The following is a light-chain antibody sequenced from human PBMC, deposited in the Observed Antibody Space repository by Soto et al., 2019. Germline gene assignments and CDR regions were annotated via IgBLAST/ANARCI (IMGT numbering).Light chain of an antibody. CDR3: QQNNNWPT. Sequence: EIVMTQSPATLSVSPGERATLSCRASQSVSSNLAWYQQKPGQAPRLLIYGASTRATGIPARFSGSGSATEFTLTISRLQTEGCPVYYSQQNNNWPTFGPGTKVDIK. CDR1: QSVSSN. V-gene: IGKV3-15*01. J-gene: IGKJ3*01. CDR2: GAS.